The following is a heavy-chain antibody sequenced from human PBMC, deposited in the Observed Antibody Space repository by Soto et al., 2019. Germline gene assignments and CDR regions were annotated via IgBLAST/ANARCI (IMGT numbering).Heavy chain of an antibody. CDR3: ARVLGTMVRGVLFDY. Sequence: QVQLVQSGAEVKKPGSSVKVSCKASGGTFSSYTISWVRQAPGQGPEWMGRIIPILGIANYAQKFQGRVTITADKSTSTAYMELSSLRSEDTAVYYCARVLGTMVRGVLFDYWGQGTLVTVSS. CDR1: GGTFSSYT. CDR2: IIPILGIA. J-gene: IGHJ4*02. V-gene: IGHV1-69*02. D-gene: IGHD3-10*01.